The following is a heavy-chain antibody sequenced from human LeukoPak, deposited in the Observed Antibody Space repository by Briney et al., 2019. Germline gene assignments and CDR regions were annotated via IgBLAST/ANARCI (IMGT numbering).Heavy chain of an antibody. D-gene: IGHD1-26*01. CDR1: GGS. CDR2: INPNSGDT. V-gene: IGHV1-2*02. CDR3: ATGAASYYGD. J-gene: IGHJ4*02. Sequence: ASVKVSCKASGGSWVRQAPGQGLEWMGWINPNSGDTNYAQKFQGRVTMARDTSINTVYMQLSRLRSDDTAVYYCATGAASYYGDWGQGTLVTVSS.